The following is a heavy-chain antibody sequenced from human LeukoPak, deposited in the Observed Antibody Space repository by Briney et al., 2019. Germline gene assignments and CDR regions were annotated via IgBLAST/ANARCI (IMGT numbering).Heavy chain of an antibody. Sequence: QSGGSLRLSCAASGFTFSSYSMNWVRQAPGKGLEWVSSISSSSSYIYYADSVKGRSTISRDNAKNSLYLQMNSLRAEDTAVYYCARDREGLLWFGGQGTLVTVSS. CDR2: ISSSSSYI. D-gene: IGHD3-10*01. CDR1: GFTFSSYS. J-gene: IGHJ4*02. CDR3: ARDREGLLWF. V-gene: IGHV3-21*01.